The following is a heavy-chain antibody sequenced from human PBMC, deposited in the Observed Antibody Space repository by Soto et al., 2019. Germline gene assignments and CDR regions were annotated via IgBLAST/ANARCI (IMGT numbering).Heavy chain of an antibody. V-gene: IGHV1-3*01. J-gene: IGHJ4*02. D-gene: IGHD1-26*01. CDR1: RYTFTNYA. CDR2: IIAGNGNT. CDR3: ARGSGSLFPFFDY. Sequence: QVQLVQSGAELKKPGASVKVSCKASRYTFTNYAIHWVRQAPGQRLEWMGWIIAGNGNTKYSKKFQGRVTITRDISANTAYMDLSSLTSQDTAVYFCARGSGSLFPFFDYWGQGTLVTVSS.